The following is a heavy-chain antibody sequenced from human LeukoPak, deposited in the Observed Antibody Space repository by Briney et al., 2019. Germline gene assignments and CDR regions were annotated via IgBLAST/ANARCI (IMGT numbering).Heavy chain of an antibody. CDR1: GFTFSSYG. J-gene: IGHJ4*02. V-gene: IGHV3-23*01. Sequence: GGSLRLSCAASGFTFSSYGMSWVRQAPGKGLEWVSAISGSGGSTYYADSVKGRFTISRDNSKNTLYLQMNSLRAEDTAVYYCARRDSGSRGFDSWGQGTLVTVSS. CDR3: ARRDSGSRGFDS. CDR2: ISGSGGST. D-gene: IGHD3-10*01.